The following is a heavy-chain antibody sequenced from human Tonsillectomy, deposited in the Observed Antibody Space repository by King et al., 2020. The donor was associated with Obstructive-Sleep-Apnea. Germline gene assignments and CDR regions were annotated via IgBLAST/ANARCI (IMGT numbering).Heavy chain of an antibody. D-gene: IGHD3-10*01. Sequence: VQLVESGGGGVQPGRSLRLSCAASGFTFRNFAMHWVRQAPGKGLEWVSIVSHDGRNQYYADSVRGRFSVSRDSSWNTLYLQMNSLRVEDTAVYYCAREVHGGFDFWGQGTLVTVSS. J-gene: IGHJ4*02. V-gene: IGHV3-30*04. CDR3: AREVHGGFDF. CDR2: VSHDGRNQ. CDR1: GFTFRNFA.